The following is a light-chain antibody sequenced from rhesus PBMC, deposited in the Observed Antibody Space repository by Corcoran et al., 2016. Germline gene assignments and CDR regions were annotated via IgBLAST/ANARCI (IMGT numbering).Light chain of an antibody. J-gene: IGKJ1*01. CDR2: KAS. Sequence: DIQMTQSPSSLSVSVGDTVTITCRASQGISSGLAWYQRKPGKAPNLLIYKASSLQSGVPSRLSGSGSRTDFTLTLSSLQSVDFATYYCQQYSSRPRTFGQGTKVEIK. CDR1: QGISSG. V-gene: IGKV1-22*01. CDR3: QQYSSRPRT.